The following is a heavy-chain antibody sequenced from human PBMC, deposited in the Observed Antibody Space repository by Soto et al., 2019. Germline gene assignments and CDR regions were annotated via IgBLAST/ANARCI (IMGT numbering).Heavy chain of an antibody. CDR1: GGTFSSYA. V-gene: IGHV1-69*01. CDR3: ARLEYSSSFRDFDY. J-gene: IGHJ4*02. D-gene: IGHD6-6*01. CDR2: IIPIFGTA. Sequence: QVQLVQSGAEVKKPGSSVKVSYKASGGTFSSYAISWVRQAPGQGLEWMGGIIPIFGTANYAQKFQGRVTFTADQSTSTAYMELSSLRSEDTAVYYCARLEYSSSFRDFDYWGQGTLVTVSS.